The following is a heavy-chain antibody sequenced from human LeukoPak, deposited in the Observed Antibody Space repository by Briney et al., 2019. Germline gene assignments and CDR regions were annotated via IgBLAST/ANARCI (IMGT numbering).Heavy chain of an antibody. Sequence: SETLSLTCTVSGGSISSYYWSWIRQPPGKGLEWIGYIYYSGSTNYNPSLKSRVTISVDTSKNQFSLKLSSVTAADTAVYYCAREKEDYGDYEAFDYWGQGTLVTVSS. CDR2: IYYSGST. D-gene: IGHD4-17*01. V-gene: IGHV4-59*12. J-gene: IGHJ4*02. CDR3: AREKEDYGDYEAFDY. CDR1: GGSISSYY.